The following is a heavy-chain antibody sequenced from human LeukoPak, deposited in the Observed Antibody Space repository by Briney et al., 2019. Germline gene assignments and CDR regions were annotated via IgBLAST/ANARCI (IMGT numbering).Heavy chain of an antibody. CDR3: AKDSVPYYYGSGSYPDY. Sequence: GGSLRLSCAVSGFTFNNYAMSWVRQAPGKGLEWVSGISGSGGSTYYADSVKGRFTISRDNSKNTLYLQMNSLTAEDTAVYCCAKDSVPYYYGSGSYPDYWGQGTLVTVSS. J-gene: IGHJ4*02. CDR2: ISGSGGST. V-gene: IGHV3-23*01. CDR1: GFTFNNYA. D-gene: IGHD3-10*01.